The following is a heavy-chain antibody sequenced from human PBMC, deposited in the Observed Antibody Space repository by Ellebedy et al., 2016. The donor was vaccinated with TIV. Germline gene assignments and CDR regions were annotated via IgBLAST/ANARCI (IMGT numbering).Heavy chain of an antibody. J-gene: IGHJ2*01. CDR1: GNTFSSYN. D-gene: IGHD5-24*01. CDR2: ISTTSSNI. V-gene: IGHV3-48*02. Sequence: GGSLRLSCAASGNTFSSYNMNWVRQAPGKGLQWVSYISTTSSNIYYADSVKGRFTISRHNAKNSLTLQIDSLRDEDNAVYYCVRDGGRDGYTYWYFDLWGRGTLVTVSS. CDR3: VRDGGRDGYTYWYFDL.